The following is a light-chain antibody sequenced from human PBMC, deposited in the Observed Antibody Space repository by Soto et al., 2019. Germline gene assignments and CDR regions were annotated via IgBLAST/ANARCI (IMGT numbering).Light chain of an antibody. CDR3: QQRSNWFLT. CDR1: QSVSRK. Sequence: EIVMTQSAATLSVSAGESATLYWGASQSVSRKLVWYQQKPGQAPRLLIYDASNRATGIPARFSGSGSGTDFTLTISSLEPEDFAVYYCQQRSNWFLTFGGGPRWIS. J-gene: IGKJ4*01. CDR2: DAS. V-gene: IGKV3-11*01.